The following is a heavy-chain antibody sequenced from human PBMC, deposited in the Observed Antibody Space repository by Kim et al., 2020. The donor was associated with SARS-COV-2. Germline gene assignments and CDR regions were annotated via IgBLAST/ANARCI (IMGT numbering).Heavy chain of an antibody. V-gene: IGHV4-38-2*02. D-gene: IGHD6-25*01. CDR3: ARVSAY. Sequence: SETLSLTCTVSGYSITSGYYWGWIRQPPGKGLEWIGSIYHSGATSYNPSLKSRVTISVDTSKNQFSLKLTSVTAADTAVYYCARVSAYWGQGALVTVSS. CDR2: IYHSGAT. J-gene: IGHJ4*02. CDR1: GYSITSGYY.